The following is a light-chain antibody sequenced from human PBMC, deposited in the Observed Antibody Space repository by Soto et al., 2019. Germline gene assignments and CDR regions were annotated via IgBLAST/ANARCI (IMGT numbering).Light chain of an antibody. Sequence: QSALTQPPSVSGAPGQRVTISCTGSSSNIGAGYDVHWYQQLPGTAPKLLIYGNNNRPSGVPDRFSGSKSGTSASLAITGLQAEDEADYYCQSSDSSLSGSKVFGGGTKLTVL. CDR1: SSNIGAGYD. CDR3: QSSDSSLSGSKV. V-gene: IGLV1-40*01. J-gene: IGLJ2*01. CDR2: GNN.